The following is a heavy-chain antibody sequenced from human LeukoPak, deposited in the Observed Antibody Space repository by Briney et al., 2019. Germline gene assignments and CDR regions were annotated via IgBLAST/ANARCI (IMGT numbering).Heavy chain of an antibody. CDR2: LSGSAGST. CDR3: AKRGAEVGATVAPGDY. D-gene: IGHD1-26*01. Sequence: PGGSLRLSCAASGFTFSTYGMHWVRQAPGKGLEWVSALSGSAGSTYYADSVAGRFTISRDNSKNTLYLQMNSLRAEDTAVYYCAKRGAEVGATVAPGDYWGQGTLVTVSS. CDR1: GFTFSTYG. V-gene: IGHV3-23*01. J-gene: IGHJ4*02.